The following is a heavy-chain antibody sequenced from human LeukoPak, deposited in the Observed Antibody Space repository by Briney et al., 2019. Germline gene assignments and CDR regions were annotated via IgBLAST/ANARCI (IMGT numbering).Heavy chain of an antibody. CDR1: GGTFSSYA. Sequence: SVKVSCKASGGTFSSYAISWVRQAPGQGLEWMGGIIPIFGTANYAQKFQGRVTITADESTSTAYMELSSLRSEDTALYYCARTAVAGTTGNWFDPWGQGTLVTVSS. CDR3: ARTAVAGTTGNWFDP. V-gene: IGHV1-69*13. D-gene: IGHD6-19*01. CDR2: IIPIFGTA. J-gene: IGHJ5*02.